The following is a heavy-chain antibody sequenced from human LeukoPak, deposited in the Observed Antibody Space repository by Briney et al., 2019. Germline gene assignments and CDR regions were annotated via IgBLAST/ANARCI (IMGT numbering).Heavy chain of an antibody. CDR3: ARSSYYYDSSGYYYPD. D-gene: IGHD3-22*01. J-gene: IGHJ4*02. Sequence: GASVKVSCKASGYTFTSYYMHWVRQAPGQGLEWMGIINPSGGSTSYAQKFQGRVTMTRDMSTSTVYMELSSLRSEDTAVYYCARSSYYYDSSGYYYPDWGQATLVTVSS. V-gene: IGHV1-46*01. CDR2: INPSGGST. CDR1: GYTFTSYY.